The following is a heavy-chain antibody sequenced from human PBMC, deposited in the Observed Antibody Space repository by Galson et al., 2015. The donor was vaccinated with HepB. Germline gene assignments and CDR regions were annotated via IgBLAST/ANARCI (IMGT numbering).Heavy chain of an antibody. V-gene: IGHV3-11*06. CDR1: GFTFSDYY. CDR2: ISGSSSYT. D-gene: IGHD2-15*01. J-gene: IGHJ5*02. CDR3: ARALGYCNGGSCYGSDP. Sequence: SLRLSCAASGFTFSDYYMSWIRQAPGKGLEWVSYISGSSSYTNYVDSVKGRFTISRDNAKKSLYLQMNSLRAEDTAVYYCARALGYCNGGSCYGSDPWGQGTLVTVSS.